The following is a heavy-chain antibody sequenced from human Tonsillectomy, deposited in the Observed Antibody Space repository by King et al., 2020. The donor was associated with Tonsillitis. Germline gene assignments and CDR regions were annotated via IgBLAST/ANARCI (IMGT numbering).Heavy chain of an antibody. CDR1: GYRFPNYW. CDR3: ARHPSYDSSGYYLEYIHH. J-gene: IGHJ1*01. Sequence: QLVQSGAEVKKPGESLRISCKGSGYRFPNYWISWVRQMPGKGLEWMGRIDPSDSYTTYSPSFQGHVTISADKSISTAYLQWSSLKASDTAMYYCARHPSYDSSGYYLEYIHHWGQGTLVTVSS. CDR2: IDPSDSYT. V-gene: IGHV5-10-1*03. D-gene: IGHD3-22*01.